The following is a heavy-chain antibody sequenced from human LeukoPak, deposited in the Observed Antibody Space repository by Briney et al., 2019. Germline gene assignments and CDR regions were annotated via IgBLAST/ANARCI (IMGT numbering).Heavy chain of an antibody. Sequence: SETLSLTCTVSGGSISSYYWSWIRQPPGKGLEWIGYIYYSGSTNYNPSLKSRVTISVDTSKNQFSLKLSSVTAADTAVYYCASAYGSGNQAYGVDVWGQGTTVTVSS. J-gene: IGHJ6*02. CDR1: GGSISSYY. CDR2: IYYSGST. D-gene: IGHD3-10*01. V-gene: IGHV4-59*08. CDR3: ASAYGSGNQAYGVDV.